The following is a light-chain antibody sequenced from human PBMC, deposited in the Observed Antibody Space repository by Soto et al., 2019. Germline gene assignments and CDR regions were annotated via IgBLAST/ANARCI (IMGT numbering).Light chain of an antibody. CDR1: STDIGTYKY. J-gene: IGLJ2*01. Sequence: QSALTQPASVSGSPGQSITISCTGTSTDIGTYKYVSWYQQHPGKAPKLMIYEVSNRPSGVSNRFSGSKSGKTASLTISGLQTEDEAHYYCSSYTTRSTVVFGGGTKLTVL. CDR2: EVS. CDR3: SSYTTRSTVV. V-gene: IGLV2-14*01.